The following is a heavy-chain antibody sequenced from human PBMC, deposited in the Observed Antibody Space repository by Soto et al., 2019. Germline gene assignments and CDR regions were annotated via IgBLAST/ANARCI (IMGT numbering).Heavy chain of an antibody. CDR1: GGSISSSNC. V-gene: IGHV4-4*02. CDR3: AVPAAGDFDY. Sequence: SETLSLTCAVSGGSISSSNCWTFVRQPPGKGLEWIGEIYHSGTTNYKPSLKSRVTISGDRCKNQFSLSLSSVTAADTAVYYCAVPAAGDFDYWGQGTLVTVSS. CDR2: IYHSGTT. J-gene: IGHJ4*02. D-gene: IGHD6-13*01.